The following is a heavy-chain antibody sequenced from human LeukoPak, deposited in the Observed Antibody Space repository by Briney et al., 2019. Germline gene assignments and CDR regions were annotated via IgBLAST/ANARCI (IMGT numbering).Heavy chain of an antibody. D-gene: IGHD3-3*01. V-gene: IGHV1-3*04. J-gene: IGHJ4*02. CDR1: GYTFTNYA. Sequence: APVKVSCKASGYTFTNYAVNWMRQAPVQRLKWMGWINTGNGDTKFSQNYQARVTITRDASASTAYMELSSLTSEDTAVYFCARGLWSAHRREYYFDSWGQGTLVTVSS. CDR2: INTGNGDT. CDR3: ARGLWSAHRREYYFDS.